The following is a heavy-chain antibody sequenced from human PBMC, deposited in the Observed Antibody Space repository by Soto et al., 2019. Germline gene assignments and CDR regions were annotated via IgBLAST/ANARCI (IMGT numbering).Heavy chain of an antibody. J-gene: IGHJ6*02. CDR2: IIPVLDVE. D-gene: IGHD2-15*01. Sequence: QVQLVQSGAEVKKPGSSVKVSCKASGGSFTNFIVTWVRQAPGQGLEWMGRIIPVLDVEYYAQKFQGRLTITADTSTNTAYMELSSLSSEDAAVYYCAKSLIPGSATPSCYAMDVWGLGTTVNVSS. CDR3: AKSLIPGSATPSCYAMDV. CDR1: GGSFTNFI. V-gene: IGHV1-69*02.